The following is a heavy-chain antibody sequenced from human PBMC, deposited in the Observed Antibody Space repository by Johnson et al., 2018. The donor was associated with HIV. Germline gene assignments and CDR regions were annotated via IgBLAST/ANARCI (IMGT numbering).Heavy chain of an antibody. V-gene: IGHV3-30*19. J-gene: IGHJ3*02. CDR1: GFTFSSYG. D-gene: IGHD3-10*01. CDR3: AGGGLWFGEADAFDI. CDR2: ISYDGSNK. Sequence: VQLVESGGGVVQPGGSLRLSCAASGFTFSSYGMHWVRQAPGKGLEWVAVISYDGSNKYYADSVKGRFTISRDNSKNTLYLQMNSLRAEDTAVYYCAGGGLWFGEADAFDIWGQGTMVTVSS.